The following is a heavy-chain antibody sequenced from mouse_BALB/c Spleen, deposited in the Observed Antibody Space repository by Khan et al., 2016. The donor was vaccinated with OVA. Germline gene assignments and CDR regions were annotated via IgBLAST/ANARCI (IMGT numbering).Heavy chain of an antibody. CDR1: GYTFTDYY. J-gene: IGHJ3*01. CDR3: ARRNYFGYTFAY. CDR2: ISPGSGDT. D-gene: IGHD1-2*01. V-gene: IGHV1-77*01. Sequence: QVQLQQSGAELARPGASVKLSCKASGYTFTDYYINWVKLRTGQGLEWIGEISPGSGDTYYNERFKGKATLTADKSSSTAYMQLSSLTSEASAVYYCARRNYFGYTFAYWGRGTLVTVSA.